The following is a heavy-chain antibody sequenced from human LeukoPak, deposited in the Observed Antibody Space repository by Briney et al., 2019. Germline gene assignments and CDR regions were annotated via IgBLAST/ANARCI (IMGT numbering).Heavy chain of an antibody. CDR3: ARDEDGAAARNFDS. Sequence: GGSLRLSCAASGFTFSDYYMSWIRQAPGKGLEWVSYISSSGSTIYYADSVKGRFTISRDNAKNSLYLQMNSLRAEDTAIYYCARDEDGAAARNFDSWGQGILVTVSS. CDR1: GFTFSDYY. CDR2: ISSSGSTI. J-gene: IGHJ4*02. D-gene: IGHD6-13*01. V-gene: IGHV3-11*04.